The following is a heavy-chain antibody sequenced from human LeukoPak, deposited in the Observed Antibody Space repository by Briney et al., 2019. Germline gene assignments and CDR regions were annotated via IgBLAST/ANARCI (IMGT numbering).Heavy chain of an antibody. J-gene: IGHJ4*02. V-gene: IGHV1-8*03. CDR2: MNPNSGNT. CDR1: GYTFTSYD. CDR3: AKGRRAYYYGSDFDY. Sequence: ASVKVSCKASGYTFTSYDINWVRQATGQGLEWMGWMNPNSGNTGYAQKFQGRVTITRNTSISTAYMELSSLRAEDTAVYYCAKGRRAYYYGSDFDYWGQGTLVTVSS. D-gene: IGHD3-10*01.